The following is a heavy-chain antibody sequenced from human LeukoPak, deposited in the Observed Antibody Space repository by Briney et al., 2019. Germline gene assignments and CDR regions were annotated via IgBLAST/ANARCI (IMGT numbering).Heavy chain of an antibody. CDR3: ARRAGYSYGAFDY. V-gene: IGHV4-59*12. CDR2: IYHSGST. J-gene: IGHJ4*02. CDR1: GGSISTYY. D-gene: IGHD5-18*01. Sequence: SETLSLTCTLSGGSISTYYWSWIRQPPGKGLEWIGYIYHSGSTNYNPSLKSRVTISVDTSKNQLSLKLSSVTAADTAVYYCARRAGYSYGAFDYWGQGTLVTVSS.